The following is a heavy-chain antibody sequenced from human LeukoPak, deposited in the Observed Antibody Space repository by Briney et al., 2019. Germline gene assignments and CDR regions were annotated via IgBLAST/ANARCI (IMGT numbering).Heavy chain of an antibody. CDR2: IWYDGNNK. D-gene: IGHD3-22*01. CDR3: AREGVIFSSGYYYFDY. J-gene: IGHJ4*02. V-gene: IGHV3-33*01. CDR1: GFTFSSYG. Sequence: SGGSLRLSCAASGFTFSSYGMHWVRQAPGKGLEWVAVIWYDGNNKYYADSVKGRFTIARDNSKNTLYLQMNSLRAEDTAVYYCAREGVIFSSGYYYFDYWGQGTLVTVSS.